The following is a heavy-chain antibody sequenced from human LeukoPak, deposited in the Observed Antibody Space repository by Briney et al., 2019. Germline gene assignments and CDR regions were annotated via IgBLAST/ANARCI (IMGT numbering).Heavy chain of an antibody. J-gene: IGHJ4*02. CDR1: GFTFSSYA. D-gene: IGHD3-3*01. Sequence: GGSLRLSCAASGFTFSSYAMHWVRQAPGKGLEWAAVISYDGSNKYYADSVKGRFTISRDNSKNTLYLQMNSLRAEDTAVYYCAREPRKYYDFWSGHMVDFDYWGQGTLVTVSS. CDR3: AREPRKYYDFWSGHMVDFDY. CDR2: ISYDGSNK. V-gene: IGHV3-30-3*01.